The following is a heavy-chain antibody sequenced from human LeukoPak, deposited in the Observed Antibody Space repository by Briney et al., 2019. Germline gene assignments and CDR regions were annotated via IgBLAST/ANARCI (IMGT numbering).Heavy chain of an antibody. J-gene: IGHJ6*02. Sequence: GGSLRLSCGASGFPFSNYDMHWVRQAPGKGLDWVSAIDTVGNTYYSGSVKGRFTISREIAQNSLFLQMNSLRDGDTALYYCIRIRTREHQYGMDVWGQGTTVTVSS. D-gene: IGHD1-26*01. CDR1: GFPFSNYD. CDR3: IRIRTREHQYGMDV. V-gene: IGHV3-13*01. CDR2: IDTVGNT.